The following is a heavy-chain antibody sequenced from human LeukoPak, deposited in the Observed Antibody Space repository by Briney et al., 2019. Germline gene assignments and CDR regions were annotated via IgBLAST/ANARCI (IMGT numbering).Heavy chain of an antibody. V-gene: IGHV1-46*01. CDR3: ARDEILTLFDY. Sequence: ASVKVSCKASGYTFTSYYMHWVRQAPGQGLEWMGIINPSGGSTSYAQKFQGRVTMTRDTSISTAYMELSRLRSDDTAVYYCARDEILTLFDYWGQGTLVTVSS. CDR2: INPSGGST. D-gene: IGHD2-15*01. J-gene: IGHJ4*02. CDR1: GYTFTSYY.